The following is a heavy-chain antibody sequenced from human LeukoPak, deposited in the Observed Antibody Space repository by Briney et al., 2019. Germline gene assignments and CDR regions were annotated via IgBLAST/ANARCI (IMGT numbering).Heavy chain of an antibody. CDR3: ARTHYYGSGSYYSSFAFDI. CDR2: ISSSGSII. Sequence: GGSLRLSCAASGFTFSDYYMSWIRQAPGKGLEWVSYISSSGSIIYYADSVKGRFTISRDNAKNSLYLQMNSLRAEDTAVYYCARTHYYGSGSYYSSFAFDIWGQGTMVTVSS. V-gene: IGHV3-11*04. J-gene: IGHJ3*02. CDR1: GFTFSDYY. D-gene: IGHD3-10*01.